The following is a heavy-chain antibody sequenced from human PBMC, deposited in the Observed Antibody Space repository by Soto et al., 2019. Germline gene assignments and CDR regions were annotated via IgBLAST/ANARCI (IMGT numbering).Heavy chain of an antibody. CDR1: GFTFSSYA. CDR3: ARVALVGYYYYYGMVV. J-gene: IGHJ6*02. D-gene: IGHD3-16*02. V-gene: IGHV3-30-3*01. Sequence: QVQLVESGGGVVQPGRSLRLSCAASGFTFSSYAMHWVRQAPGKGLEWVAVISYDGSNKYYADSVKGRFTISRDNSKNTLYLQMNSLRAEDTAVYYCARVALVGYYYYYGMVVWGQGTTVTVSS. CDR2: ISYDGSNK.